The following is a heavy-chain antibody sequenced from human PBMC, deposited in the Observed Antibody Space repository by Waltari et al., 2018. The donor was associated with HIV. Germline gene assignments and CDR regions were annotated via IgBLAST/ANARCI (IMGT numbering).Heavy chain of an antibody. CDR1: GFKFDDYA. J-gene: IGHJ3*02. CDR3: VKEGRGYSHRGAFDI. Sequence: EVQLVESGGGLVDSGRSLRLSCAASGFKFDDYAMHWVRQVPGRGLEWVSGINWNSGTINYADSVKGRFTISRDNAKNSLSLQMNSLRTEDTALYYCVKEGRGYSHRGAFDIWGQGAMVTVSS. V-gene: IGHV3-9*01. D-gene: IGHD3-3*01. CDR2: INWNSGTI.